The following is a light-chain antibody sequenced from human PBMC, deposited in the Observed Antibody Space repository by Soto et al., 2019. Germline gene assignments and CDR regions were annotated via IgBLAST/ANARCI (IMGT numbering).Light chain of an antibody. Sequence: VLTQPPSVSVAPGQTARITCGGNNIGSESVHWYQKKPGQAPVLVVYDDSDRPSGIPERFSGSNSGNTATLTISRVEAGDEADYYCQVWDRSSDHRGVFGGGTKVTVL. CDR3: QVWDRSSDHRGV. V-gene: IGLV3-21*02. CDR1: NIGSES. J-gene: IGLJ2*01. CDR2: DDS.